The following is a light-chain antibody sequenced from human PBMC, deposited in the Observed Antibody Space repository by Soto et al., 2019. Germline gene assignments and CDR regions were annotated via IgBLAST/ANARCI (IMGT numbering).Light chain of an antibody. Sequence: EIVLSQSPATLSVSPGERATLSCGASQSVSNNYLAWYQQKPGQAPRLVIYGASSRGTGIPDRFSAIGSGTDFTLTISRLEPEDFAVYYCQQYISSPLTFGQGTKV. V-gene: IGKV3-20*01. CDR3: QQYISSPLT. J-gene: IGKJ1*01. CDR1: QSVSNNY. CDR2: GAS.